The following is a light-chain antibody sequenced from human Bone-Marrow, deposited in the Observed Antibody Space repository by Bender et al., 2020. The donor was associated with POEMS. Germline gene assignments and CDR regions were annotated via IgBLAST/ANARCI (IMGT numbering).Light chain of an antibody. CDR3: SSFGGSNNLV. CDR2: EDS. CDR1: SSDVGGYKY. V-gene: IGLV2-8*01. Sequence: QSALTQPPSASGSPGQSVTISCTGTSSDVGGYKYVSWYQQHPGKAPKLIIYEDSKRPSGVPARFSGSKSGNTASLTVSGLQAEDEADYYCSSFGGSNNLVFGGGTKLTVL. J-gene: IGLJ2*01.